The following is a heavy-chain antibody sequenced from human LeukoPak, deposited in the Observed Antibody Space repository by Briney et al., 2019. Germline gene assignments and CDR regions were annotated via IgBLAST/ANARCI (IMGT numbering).Heavy chain of an antibody. CDR1: GYTFTGYY. CDR2: INPNSGGT. CDR3: ARDDSSGYYHGSGAFDI. J-gene: IGHJ3*02. V-gene: IGHV1-2*02. D-gene: IGHD3-22*01. Sequence: GASVKVSCKASGYTFTGYYMHWVRQAPGQGLEWMGWINPNSGGTNYAQKFQGRVTMTRDTSISTAYMELSRLRSDDTAVYYCARDDSSGYYHGSGAFDIWGQGTMVTVSS.